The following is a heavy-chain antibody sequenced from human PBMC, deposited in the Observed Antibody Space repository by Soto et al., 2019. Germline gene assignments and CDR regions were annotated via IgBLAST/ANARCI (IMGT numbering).Heavy chain of an antibody. CDR3: ARVEYCGGDCFGWFDP. J-gene: IGHJ5*02. CDR1: GYTFTSYG. V-gene: IGHV1-18*01. CDR2: ISAYNGNT. D-gene: IGHD2-21*02. Sequence: QVQLVQSGAEVKKPGASVKVSCKASGYTFTSYGISWVRQAPGQGLEWMGWISAYNGNTNYAQKLQGRVTMTTDTSTSTAYMELRSLRSDDTALYYCARVEYCGGDCFGWFDPWGQGTLVTVSS.